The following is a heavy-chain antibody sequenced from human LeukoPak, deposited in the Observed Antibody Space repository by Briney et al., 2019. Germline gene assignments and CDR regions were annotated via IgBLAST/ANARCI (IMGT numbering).Heavy chain of an antibody. CDR2: IYYSGST. J-gene: IGHJ5*02. CDR1: GGSISSYY. CDR3: ARGNQAYYYDSSGYYYWFDP. V-gene: IGHV4-59*08. Sequence: KPSETLSLTCTVSGGSISSYYWSWIRQPPGKGLEWIGYIYYSGSTYYNPSLKSRVTISVDTSKNQFSLKLSSVTAADTAVYYCARGNQAYYYDSSGYYYWFDPWGQGTLVTVSS. D-gene: IGHD3-22*01.